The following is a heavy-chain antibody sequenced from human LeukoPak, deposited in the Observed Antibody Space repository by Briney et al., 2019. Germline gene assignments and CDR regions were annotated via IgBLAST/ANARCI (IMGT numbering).Heavy chain of an antibody. CDR3: ATGKGRILPKYYFDY. D-gene: IGHD2/OR15-2a*01. CDR2: IHFDGGDQ. Sequence: GGSLRLSCATSGFTFKNCAMHWVRQAPGKGLEWVAFIHFDGGDQYFADSVKGRFSISRDNSKNTVYLQMYSLRTDDTAVYYCATGKGRILPKYYFDYWSQGTLVTVSS. V-gene: IGHV3-30*02. J-gene: IGHJ4*02. CDR1: GFTFKNCA.